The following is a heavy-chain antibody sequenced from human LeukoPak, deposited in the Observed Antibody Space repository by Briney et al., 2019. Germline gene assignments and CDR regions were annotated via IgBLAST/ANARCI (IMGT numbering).Heavy chain of an antibody. V-gene: IGHV1-8*01. Sequence: ASVKVSCKASGYTFTSYDINWVRQATGQGLEWMGWVNPSSGHTGFAQKFQGRASMTSNTSISTAYMEVRSLRSEDTAVYYCSGGPPGSSWKGGSWPFFGLWGPGTL. CDR3: SGGPPGSSWKGGSWPFFGL. D-gene: IGHD2-15*01. J-gene: IGHJ4*02. CDR1: GYTFTSYD. CDR2: VNPSSGHT.